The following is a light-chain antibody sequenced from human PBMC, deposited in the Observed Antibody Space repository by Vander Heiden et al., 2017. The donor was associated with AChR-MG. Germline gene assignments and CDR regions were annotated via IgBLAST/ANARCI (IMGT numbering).Light chain of an antibody. CDR3: QSYDNNIVV. J-gene: IGLJ2*01. Sequence: NFMLTQPHSVSESPGKTVTISCTGSSGSIARHFVQWYQQRPGSAPTTVIYEDNRRPSGVPGRFSGSIDISSNSASLTISGLKTEDEADYYCQSYDNNIVVFGGGTKVIVL. CDR1: SGSIARHF. CDR2: EDN. V-gene: IGLV6-57*02.